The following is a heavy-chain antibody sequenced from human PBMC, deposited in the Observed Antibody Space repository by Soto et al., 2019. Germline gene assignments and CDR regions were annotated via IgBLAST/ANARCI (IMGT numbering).Heavy chain of an antibody. D-gene: IGHD2-15*01. V-gene: IGHV3-30*18. CDR2: ISYDGRSE. CDR3: AKDLDVVMVLSATRGLDV. CDR1: GFTFSNFG. J-gene: IGHJ6*02. Sequence: GGSLRLSCVASGFTFSNFGMHWVRQAPGKGLEWVAGISYDGRSESYVDSVRGRFTLSRGNSKNTLSLQMISLRPEDTGVYYCAKDLDVVMVLSATRGLDVWGQGTTVTVSS.